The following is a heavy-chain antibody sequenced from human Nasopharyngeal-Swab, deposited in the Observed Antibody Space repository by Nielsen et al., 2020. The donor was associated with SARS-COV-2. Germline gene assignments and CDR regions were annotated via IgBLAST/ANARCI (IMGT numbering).Heavy chain of an antibody. Sequence: SETLSLTCAVYGGSFSGYYWSWIRQPPGKGLEWIGEINHSGSTNYNPSLKSRVTISVDTSKNQFSLQLNSVTPEDTAVYYCAREVPGIAAAGIFDYWGQGTLVTVSS. CDR3: AREVPGIAAAGIFDY. J-gene: IGHJ4*02. D-gene: IGHD6-13*01. CDR1: GGSFSGYY. V-gene: IGHV4-34*01. CDR2: INHSGST.